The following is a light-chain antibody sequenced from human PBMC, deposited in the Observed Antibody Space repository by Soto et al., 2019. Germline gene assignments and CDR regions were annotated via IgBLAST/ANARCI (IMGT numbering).Light chain of an antibody. CDR2: EDN. CDR3: QSFYSSAVI. V-gene: IGLV6-57*04. Sequence: NFMLTQPHSVSESPGKTVTVSCTRSSGRIVSNFVQWYQQRPDSAPTTVIYEDNQRPSGVPDRFSGAIDSSSNSASLTISGLKTEDEADYYCQSFYSSAVIFGGGTQLTVL. CDR1: SGRIVSNF. J-gene: IGLJ2*01.